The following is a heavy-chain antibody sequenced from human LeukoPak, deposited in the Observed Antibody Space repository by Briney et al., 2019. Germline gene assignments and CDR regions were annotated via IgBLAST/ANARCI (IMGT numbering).Heavy chain of an antibody. CDR3: ARHDNSGDYRFDY. V-gene: IGHV3-21*06. CDR1: GFIFSSYS. D-gene: IGHD3-22*01. J-gene: IGHJ4*02. Sequence: GGSLRLSCAVSGFIFSSYSMNWVRQAPGKGLEWVSSISSGSSYIYYADSMKGRITISRDNAKNSLYLQMNSLRVEDTAVYYCARHDNSGDYRFDYWGQGTLVTVSS. CDR2: ISSGSSYI.